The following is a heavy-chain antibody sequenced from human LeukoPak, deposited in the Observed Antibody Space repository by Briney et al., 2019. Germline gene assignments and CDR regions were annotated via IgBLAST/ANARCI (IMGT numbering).Heavy chain of an antibody. CDR3: ASRQASRRDGYNYYFDY. D-gene: IGHD5-24*01. CDR1: GGSISSYY. CDR2: IYYSGST. J-gene: IGHJ4*02. V-gene: IGHV4-59*08. Sequence: PSETLSLTCTVSGGSISSYYWSWIRQPPGKGLEWMGYIYYSGSTNYNPSLKSRVTISVDTSKNQFSLKLGSVTAEATAVYYCASRQASRRDGYNYYFDYWGQGTLVTVSS.